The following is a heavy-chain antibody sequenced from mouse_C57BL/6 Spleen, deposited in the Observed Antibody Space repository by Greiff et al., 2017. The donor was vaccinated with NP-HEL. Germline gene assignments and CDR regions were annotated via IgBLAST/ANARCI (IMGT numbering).Heavy chain of an antibody. CDR1: GYSITSGYY. D-gene: IGHD1-1*01. J-gene: IGHJ1*03. Sequence: EVKLVESGPGLVKPSQSLSLTCSVTGYSITSGYYWNWIRQFPGNKLEWMGYISYDGSNNYNPSLKNRISITRDTSKNQFFLKLNSVTTEDTATYYCAREGDYYGSSYPRYFDVWGTGTTVTVSS. V-gene: IGHV3-6*01. CDR2: ISYDGSN. CDR3: AREGDYYGSSYPRYFDV.